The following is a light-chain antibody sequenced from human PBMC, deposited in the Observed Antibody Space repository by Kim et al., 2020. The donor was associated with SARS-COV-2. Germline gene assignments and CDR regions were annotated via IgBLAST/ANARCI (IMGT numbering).Light chain of an antibody. CDR1: SSDVGTYDL. J-gene: IGLJ1*01. CDR3: CSYAGSRNV. Sequence: QSALTQPASVSGSPGQSITISCTGTSSDVGTYDLVSWYQQHPGKAPKLLIYEVRKRPSVVSNRFPGSKSGNTASLAISGLQAEDEADYYCCSYAGSRNVFGTGTKVTVL. CDR2: EVR. V-gene: IGLV2-23*02.